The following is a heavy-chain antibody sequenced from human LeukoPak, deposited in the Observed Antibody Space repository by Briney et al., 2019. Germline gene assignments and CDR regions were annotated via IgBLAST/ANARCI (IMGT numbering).Heavy chain of an antibody. CDR3: ARVPSSGYYPLFDY. D-gene: IGHD3-22*01. CDR2: IYYSGST. Sequence: SETLSLTCTVSGGSISSGGYYWSWIRQHPGKGLEWLGYIYYSGSTYYNPSLKSRVTISVDTSKNQFSLKLSSVTAADTAVYYCARVPSSGYYPLFDYWGQGTLVTVSS. J-gene: IGHJ4*02. CDR1: GGSISSGGYY. V-gene: IGHV4-31*03.